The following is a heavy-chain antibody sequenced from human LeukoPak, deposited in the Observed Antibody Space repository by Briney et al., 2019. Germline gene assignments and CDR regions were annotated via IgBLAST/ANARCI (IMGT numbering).Heavy chain of an antibody. CDR2: ISSSGNTR. CDR1: EFTFSSYE. V-gene: IGHV3-48*03. Sequence: GGSLRLSCAASEFTFSSYEMNWVRQAPGKGLEWVSYISSSGNTRYADSVKGRFTISRDNAKNSLYLQMNSLRAEDTAVYYCARERDYSHDAFDIWGQGTMVAVSS. J-gene: IGHJ3*02. CDR3: ARERDYSHDAFDI. D-gene: IGHD4-11*01.